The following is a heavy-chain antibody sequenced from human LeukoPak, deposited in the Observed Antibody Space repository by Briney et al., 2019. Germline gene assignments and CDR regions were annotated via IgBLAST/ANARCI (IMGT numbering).Heavy chain of an antibody. CDR3: ARNSGDY. D-gene: IGHD4-23*01. CDR2: IYYSGST. CDR1: GGSISSSSYY. V-gene: IGHV4-39*01. Sequence: SETLSLTCTVSGGSISSSSYYWGWIRQPPGKGLEWIGSIYYSGSTYYNPSLKSRVTISVDTSKNQFSLKLSSVTAADTAVYYCARNSGDYWGQGTLVTVSS. J-gene: IGHJ4*02.